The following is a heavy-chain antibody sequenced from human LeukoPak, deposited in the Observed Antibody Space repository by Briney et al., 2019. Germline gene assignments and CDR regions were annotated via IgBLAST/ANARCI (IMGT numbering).Heavy chain of an antibody. CDR1: GFTFSSYA. J-gene: IGHJ4*02. CDR2: IRGSGGST. D-gene: IGHD3-10*01. Sequence: PGGSLRLSCAASGFTFSSYAMSWVRQAPGKGLEWVSSIRGSGGSTNHADSVKGRFTISRDNSKNTLYLQMDSLRAEDTAVYYCATGGGGIYFDYWGQGTLVTVSS. V-gene: IGHV3-23*01. CDR3: ATGGGGIYFDY.